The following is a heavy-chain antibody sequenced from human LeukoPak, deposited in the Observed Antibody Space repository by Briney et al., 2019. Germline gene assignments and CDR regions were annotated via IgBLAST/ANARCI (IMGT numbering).Heavy chain of an antibody. CDR3: SKMPLRYYYMDV. CDR1: GFTFSGYG. J-gene: IGHJ6*03. V-gene: IGHV3-74*01. CDR2: INSEGSST. D-gene: IGHD2-2*01. Sequence: GGSLRLSCAASGFTFSGYGMRWVRQSPGKGLVWVSRINSEGSSTGYADSVKGRFTIATDNANNTLYLQMNSLRAEDTAVYFCSKMPLRYYYMDVWGKGTTVTVSS.